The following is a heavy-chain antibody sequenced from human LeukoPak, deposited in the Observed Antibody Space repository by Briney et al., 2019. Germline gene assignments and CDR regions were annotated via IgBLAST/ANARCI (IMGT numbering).Heavy chain of an antibody. CDR2: ISSSGSTI. D-gene: IGHD3/OR15-3a*01. Sequence: GGSLRLSCAASGFTFSDYYMSWIRQAPGKGLEWVSYISSSGSTIYYADSVKVRFTISRDNAKNSLYLQMNSLRAEDTAVYYCARDSRDYYFDYWGQGTLVTVSS. J-gene: IGHJ4*02. CDR1: GFTFSDYY. CDR3: ARDSRDYYFDY. V-gene: IGHV3-11*01.